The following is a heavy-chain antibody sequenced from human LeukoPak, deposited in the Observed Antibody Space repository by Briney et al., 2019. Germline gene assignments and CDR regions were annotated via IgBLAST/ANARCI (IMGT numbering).Heavy chain of an antibody. CDR3: ARGVGSGYDLYDY. D-gene: IGHD5-12*01. CDR2: IYHSGST. J-gene: IGHJ4*02. Sequence: SETLSRTGAGSGGSISSGGYSWSWIRQPPGKGLGWIGYIYHSGSTYYNPSLKSRVTLSVDRSKNQSSLKLSSVTAADTAVYYCARGVGSGYDLYDYWGQGTLVTVSS. CDR1: GGSISSGGYS. V-gene: IGHV4-30-2*01.